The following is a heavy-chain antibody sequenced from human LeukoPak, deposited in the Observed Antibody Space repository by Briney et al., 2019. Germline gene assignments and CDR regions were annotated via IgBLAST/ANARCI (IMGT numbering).Heavy chain of an antibody. CDR3: ARERVLEGEALAYCGGDCYPGYYFDY. J-gene: IGHJ4*02. D-gene: IGHD2-21*02. Sequence: GASVKVSCKASGYTFTSYGISWVRQAPGQGLEWMGWISAYNGNTNYAQKLQGRVTMTTDTSTSTAYMELRSLRSDDTAVYYCARERVLEGEALAYCGGDCYPGYYFDYWGQGTLVTVSS. V-gene: IGHV1-18*01. CDR1: GYTFTSYG. CDR2: ISAYNGNT.